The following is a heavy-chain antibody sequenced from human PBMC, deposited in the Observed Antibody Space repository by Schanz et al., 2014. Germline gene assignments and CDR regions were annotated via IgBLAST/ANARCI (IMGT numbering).Heavy chain of an antibody. J-gene: IGHJ3*02. V-gene: IGHV3-23*01. CDR1: GFTFSSYG. CDR3: AKGRFGELSAFDI. CDR2: IGVDGTTT. Sequence: EVQLLESGGGLVQPGGSLRLSCAASGFTFSSYGMSWVRQAPGKGLEWVSVIGVDGTTTYYADSVKGRFTISRDNSKNTLYLQMNSLRAEDTAVYYCAKGRFGELSAFDIWGQGTMXTVSS. D-gene: IGHD3-10*01.